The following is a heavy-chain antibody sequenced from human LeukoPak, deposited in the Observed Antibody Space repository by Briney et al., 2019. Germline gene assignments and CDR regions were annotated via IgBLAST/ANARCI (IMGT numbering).Heavy chain of an antibody. CDR2: ISYDGSNK. J-gene: IGHJ4*02. CDR1: GFTFSSYA. V-gene: IGHV3-30*04. CDR3: ARSQATIQLWLLIYY. Sequence: PGRSLRLSCAASGFTFSSYAMHWVRQAPGKGLEWVAVISYDGSNKYYADSVKGRFTISRDNSKNTLYLQMNSLRAEDTAVYYCARSQATIQLWLLIYYWGQGTLVTVSS. D-gene: IGHD5-18*01.